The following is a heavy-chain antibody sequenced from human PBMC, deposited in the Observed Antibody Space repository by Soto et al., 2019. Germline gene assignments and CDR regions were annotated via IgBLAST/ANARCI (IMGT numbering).Heavy chain of an antibody. CDR2: TRNKANSYTT. D-gene: IGHD4-17*01. CDR1: GFTFSDHY. CDR3: ARENMWYCDYLHYYYMDV. J-gene: IGHJ6*03. V-gene: IGHV3-72*01. Sequence: EVQLVESGGGLVQPGGSLRLSCAASGFTFSDHYMDWVRQAPGKGLEWVGRTRNKANSYTTEYAASVKGRFTISRDDSKNSLYLQMNSLKTEDTAVYYCARENMWYCDYLHYYYMDVWGKGTTVTVSS.